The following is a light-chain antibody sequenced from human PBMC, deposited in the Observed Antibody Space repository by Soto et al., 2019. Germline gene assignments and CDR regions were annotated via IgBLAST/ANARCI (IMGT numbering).Light chain of an antibody. CDR1: QSVSSSY. CDR2: GAS. J-gene: IGKJ1*01. V-gene: IGKV3-20*01. Sequence: EIVLTQSPGTPSLSPGERATLSCRASQSVSSSYLAWYQQKPGQAPRLLIYGASSRATGIPDRFSGSGSGTDFTLTISRLEPEDFAVYYCKQYGSSPWTFGQGTKVEIK. CDR3: KQYGSSPWT.